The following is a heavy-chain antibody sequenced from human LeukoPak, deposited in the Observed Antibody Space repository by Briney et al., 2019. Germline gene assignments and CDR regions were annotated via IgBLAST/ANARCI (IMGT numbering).Heavy chain of an antibody. CDR2: IYYSGST. CDR3: ARTTYYYYGMDV. CDR1: GGSISSYY. Sequence: SETLSLTCTVSGGSISSYYWSWIRQPPGKGLEWIGYIYYSGSTNYNPSLKSRVTVSVDTSKNQFSLKLSSVTAADTAVYYCARTTYYYYGMDVWGQGTTVTVSS. D-gene: IGHD1-1*01. V-gene: IGHV4-59*08. J-gene: IGHJ6*02.